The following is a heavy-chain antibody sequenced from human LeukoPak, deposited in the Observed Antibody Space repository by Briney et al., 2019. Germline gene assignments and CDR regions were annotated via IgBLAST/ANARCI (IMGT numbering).Heavy chain of an antibody. J-gene: IGHJ4*02. Sequence: ASVKVSCMVSGYTLTELSMHWVRQAPGKGLEWMGGFDPEDGETIYAQKFQGRVTMTEDTSTDTAYTELSSLRSEDTAVYYCATDIRKIGYCSGGSCYSFDYWGPGTLVTVSS. CDR2: FDPEDGET. D-gene: IGHD2-15*01. CDR3: ATDIRKIGYCSGGSCYSFDY. CDR1: GYTLTELS. V-gene: IGHV1-24*01.